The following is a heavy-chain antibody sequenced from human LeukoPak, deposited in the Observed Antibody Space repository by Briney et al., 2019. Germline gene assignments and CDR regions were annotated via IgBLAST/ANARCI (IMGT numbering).Heavy chain of an antibody. J-gene: IGHJ6*03. CDR1: GFIFSSHG. V-gene: IGHV3-23*01. Sequence: GGSLRLSCAASGFIFSSHGMNWVRQAPGKGLERVSGISPSGDITYYADSVKGRFTISRDNSKNTLYLQMNSLRAEDTAVYYCAKSMGYYASGSYHYFYYMDVWGKGTTVTVSS. D-gene: IGHD3-10*01. CDR3: AKSMGYYASGSYHYFYYMDV. CDR2: ISPSGDIT.